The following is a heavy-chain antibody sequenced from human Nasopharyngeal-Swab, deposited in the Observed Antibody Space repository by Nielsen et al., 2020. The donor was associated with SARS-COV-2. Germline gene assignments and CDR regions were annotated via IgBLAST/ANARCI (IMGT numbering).Heavy chain of an antibody. V-gene: IGHV3-30*04. CDR2: ISHDGSQE. CDR3: ARLVALYCSDGACFSDS. D-gene: IGHD2-15*01. J-gene: IGHJ4*03. Sequence: GESLKISCAASGFTFNNYALHWVRQAAGKGLEWVAIISHDGSQELYAESVRGRFTISRDNSKDAIYLQMNSLSAEDTALYYCARLVALYCSDGACFSDSWGQGTLVTVSS. CDR1: GFTFNNYA.